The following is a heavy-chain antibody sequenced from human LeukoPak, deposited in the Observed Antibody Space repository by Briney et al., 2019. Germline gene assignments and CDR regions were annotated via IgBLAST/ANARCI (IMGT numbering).Heavy chain of an antibody. CDR1: GGSISSYY. D-gene: IGHD1-26*01. V-gene: IGHV4-59*01. CDR2: IYYSGST. CDR3: ARDNGAWKGATRGYYYYMDV. J-gene: IGHJ6*03. Sequence: SETLSLTCTVSGGSISSYYWSWIRQPPGKGLEWIGYIYYSGSTNYNPSLKSRVTISVDTSKNQFSLKLSSVTAADTAVYYCARDNGAWKGATRGYYYYMDVWGKGTTVTVSS.